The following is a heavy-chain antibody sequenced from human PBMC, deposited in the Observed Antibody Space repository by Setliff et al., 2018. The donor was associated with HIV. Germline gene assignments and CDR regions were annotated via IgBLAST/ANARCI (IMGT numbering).Heavy chain of an antibody. CDR1: GYSFTGFY. J-gene: IGHJ3*02. CDR3: ASGRGIYGSGALEAYDI. CDR2: ISGYGNR. Sequence: ASVKVSCKASGYSFTGFYIHWVRQAPGQGLEWMGWISGYGNRKYAQKFEGRLTVTTDTSTSTAYMELRTLRSDDTAVYFCASGRGIYGSGALEAYDIWGQGTMVTVSS. V-gene: IGHV1-18*04. D-gene: IGHD3-10*01.